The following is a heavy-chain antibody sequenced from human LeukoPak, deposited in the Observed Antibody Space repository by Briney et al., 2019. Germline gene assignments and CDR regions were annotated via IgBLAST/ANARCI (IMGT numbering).Heavy chain of an antibody. J-gene: IGHJ2*01. CDR2: IYTSGST. Sequence: PSETLSLTCTVSGGSISSYYWCWIRQPAGKGLEWIGRIYTSGSTNYNPSLKSRVTMSVDTSKNQFSLKLSSVTAADTAVYYCARDPGYSSPWYFDLWGRGTLVTVSS. CDR1: GGSISSYY. D-gene: IGHD5-18*01. CDR3: ARDPGYSSPWYFDL. V-gene: IGHV4-4*07.